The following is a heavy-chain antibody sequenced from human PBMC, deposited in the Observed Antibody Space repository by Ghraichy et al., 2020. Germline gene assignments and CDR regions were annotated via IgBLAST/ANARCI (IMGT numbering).Heavy chain of an antibody. CDR1: GGSISSYY. CDR3: ARAGGGYQQLVFRGWFDP. CDR2: IYYSGST. J-gene: IGHJ5*02. V-gene: IGHV4-59*01. D-gene: IGHD6-13*01. Sequence: SETLSLTCIVSGGSISSYYWSWIRQPPGKGLEWIGYIYYSGSTNYNPSLKSRVTISVDTSKNQFSLKLSSVTAADTAVYYCARAGGGYQQLVFRGWFDPWGQGTLVTVSS.